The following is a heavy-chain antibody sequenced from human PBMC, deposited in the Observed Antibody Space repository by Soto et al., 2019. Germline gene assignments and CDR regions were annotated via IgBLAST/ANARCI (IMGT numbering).Heavy chain of an antibody. CDR2: INAGNGHT. CDR1: GYTFSNYL. CDR3: ASPSYGSGSYY. V-gene: IGHV1-3*01. D-gene: IGHD3-10*01. Sequence: QVQLVQSGAEVKKPGASVKVSCKASGYTFSNYLLHWVRQAPGQGLEWMGWINAGNGHTKYSQKFPVRITFTRDTSATAAYIELSSLRSEDTAVYYCASPSYGSGSYYGGQGTLVTVSS. J-gene: IGHJ4*02.